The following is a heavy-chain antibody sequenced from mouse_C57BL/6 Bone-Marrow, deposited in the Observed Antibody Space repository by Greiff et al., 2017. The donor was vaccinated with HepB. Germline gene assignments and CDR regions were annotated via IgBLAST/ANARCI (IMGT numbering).Heavy chain of an antibody. CDR3: ARAPEPGFFDY. J-gene: IGHJ2*01. Sequence: VQLQQSGAELVMPGASVKLSCKASGYTFTSYWMHWVKQRPGQGLEWIGEIHPSDSYTNYNQKFKGKSTLTVDKSSSTAYMQLSSLTSEDSAVYYCARAPEPGFFDYWGQGTTLTVSS. CDR1: GYTFTSYW. V-gene: IGHV1-69*01. CDR2: IHPSDSYT.